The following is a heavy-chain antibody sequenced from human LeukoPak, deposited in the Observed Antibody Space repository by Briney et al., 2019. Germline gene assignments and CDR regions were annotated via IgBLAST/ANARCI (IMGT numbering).Heavy chain of an antibody. D-gene: IGHD6-13*01. V-gene: IGHV4-39*07. CDR2: IFYSGST. Sequence: SETLSLTCTVSGGSISSSSYYWGWIRQPPGKGLEWIGSIFYSGSTSYNPSLKSRVTISVDTSKNQFSLKLSSVTAADTAVYYCARVRAAAGYFDYWGQGTLVTVSS. CDR1: GGSISSSSYY. CDR3: ARVRAAAGYFDY. J-gene: IGHJ4*02.